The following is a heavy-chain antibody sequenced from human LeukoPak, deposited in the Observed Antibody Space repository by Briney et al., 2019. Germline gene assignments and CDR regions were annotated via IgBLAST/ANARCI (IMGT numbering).Heavy chain of an antibody. CDR2: INPSGGGT. V-gene: IGHV1-46*01. CDR1: GYTFTNYY. CDR3: ARDFYSSSSTGVPNSFDP. D-gene: IGHD6-6*01. Sequence: ASVKVSCKASGYTFTNYYMHWVRQAPGQGLEWMGIINPSGGGTSYAQKPQGRVTMTRDTSTSTVYMELSSLTSEDTAVYYCARDFYSSSSTGVPNSFDPWGQGTLVTVSS. J-gene: IGHJ5*02.